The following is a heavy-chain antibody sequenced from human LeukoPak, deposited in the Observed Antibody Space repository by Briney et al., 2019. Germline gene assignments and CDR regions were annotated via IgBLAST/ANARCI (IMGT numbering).Heavy chain of an antibody. CDR3: ARSLAVAGTP. Sequence: PGGSLRLPCAASGFTFSSYAMHWVRQAPGKELEWVAVISYDGSNKYYADSVKGRFTISRDNSKNTLYLQMNSLRAEDTAVYYCARSLAVAGTPWGQGTLVTVSS. CDR2: ISYDGSNK. V-gene: IGHV3-30-3*01. CDR1: GFTFSSYA. D-gene: IGHD6-19*01. J-gene: IGHJ5*02.